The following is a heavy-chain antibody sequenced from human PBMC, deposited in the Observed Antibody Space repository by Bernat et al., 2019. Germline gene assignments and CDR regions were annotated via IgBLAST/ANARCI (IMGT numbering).Heavy chain of an antibody. CDR2: IDHSGST. D-gene: IGHD4-4*01. V-gene: IGHV4-34*02. J-gene: IGHJ4*02. CDR3: ARGGVYNSNYGGLFDS. CDR1: DGAFSTYY. Sequence: QVQLQQWGAGLLKPSETLSLTCAVSDGAFSTYYWGWIRQPPGKGLEWIGEIDHSGSTNYNPSLKSRVTMSVDTSRNRFSLKLSSVTAADSAIYFCARGGVYNSNYGGLFDSWGQGTLLTVSS.